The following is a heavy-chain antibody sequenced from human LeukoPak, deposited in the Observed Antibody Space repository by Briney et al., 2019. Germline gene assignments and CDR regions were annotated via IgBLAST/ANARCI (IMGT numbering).Heavy chain of an antibody. Sequence: ASVKVSCKAFGYSFTTYDINWVRQAPGQGREWMGWMNPKSGNRGNVQTFQGRITMTRDTSTDTASMELSSLKPDDTATYFCVRENIGAGDLWGQGTLVVVSP. CDR2: MNPKSGNR. CDR1: GYSFTTYD. D-gene: IGHD2/OR15-2a*01. V-gene: IGHV1-8*01. J-gene: IGHJ4*02. CDR3: VRENIGAGDL.